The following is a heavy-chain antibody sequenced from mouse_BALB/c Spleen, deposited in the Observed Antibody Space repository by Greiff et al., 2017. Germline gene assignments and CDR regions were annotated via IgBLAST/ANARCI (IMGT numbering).Heavy chain of an antibody. Sequence: VQLQQSGAELVRSGASVKLSCTASGFNIKDYYMHWVKQRPEQGLEWIGWIDPENGDTEYAPKFQGKATMTADTSSNTAYLQLSSLTSEDTAVYYCNLRLPARDYWGQGTSVTVSS. CDR2: IDPENGDT. J-gene: IGHJ4*01. D-gene: IGHD1-2*01. CDR1: GFNIKDYY. V-gene: IGHV14-4*02. CDR3: NLRLPARDY.